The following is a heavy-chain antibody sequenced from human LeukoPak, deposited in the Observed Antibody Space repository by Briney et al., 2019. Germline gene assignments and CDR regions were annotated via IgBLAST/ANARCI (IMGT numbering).Heavy chain of an antibody. J-gene: IGHJ4*02. V-gene: IGHV3-30*18. CDR2: ISYDGSNK. D-gene: IGHD3-22*01. CDR1: GFTFSNYG. CDR3: AKDHSVLYYDSSGYYSY. Sequence: GGSLRLSCAASGFTFSNYGMHWVRQSPGKGLEWLAVISYDGSNKNYADSVKGRFTISRDNSKNTLYLQMNSLRAEDTAVYYCAKDHSVLYYDSSGYYSYWGQGTLVTVSS.